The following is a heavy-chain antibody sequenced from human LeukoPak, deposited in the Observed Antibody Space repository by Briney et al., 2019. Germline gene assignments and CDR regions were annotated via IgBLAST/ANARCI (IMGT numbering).Heavy chain of an antibody. J-gene: IGHJ4*02. D-gene: IGHD2-2*02. CDR2: IDPTSGGT. Sequence: ASVRVSCKTSGYTFSGYYLHWVRQAPGQGPEGMGRIDPTSGGTHYAQKFQGRVTVTRDTSTSTVYMELSGLRSDDTAVYYCARVPGPYTTSRFDYWGQGTLVTVSS. CDR1: GYTFSGYY. V-gene: IGHV1-2*02. CDR3: ARVPGPYTTSRFDY.